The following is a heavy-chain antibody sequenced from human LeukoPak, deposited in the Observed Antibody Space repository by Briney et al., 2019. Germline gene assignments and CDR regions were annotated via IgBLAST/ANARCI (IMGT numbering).Heavy chain of an antibody. V-gene: IGHV3-21*04. CDR1: GFTFSSYS. Sequence: GGSLRLSCAASGFTFSSYSMNWVRQAPGKGLEWVSSISSSSSYIYYADSVKGRFTISRDNAKNSLYLQMNSLRAEDTAVYYCARGGSGWYGGYNWFDPWGQGTLVTVSS. D-gene: IGHD6-19*01. CDR3: ARGGSGWYGGYNWFDP. J-gene: IGHJ5*02. CDR2: ISSSSSYI.